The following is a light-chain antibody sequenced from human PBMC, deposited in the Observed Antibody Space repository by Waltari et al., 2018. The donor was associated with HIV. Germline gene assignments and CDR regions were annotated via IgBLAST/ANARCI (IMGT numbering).Light chain of an antibody. Sequence: QPKMTQAPSASKTPGQRITMSCSGTKSNIGNNFISWYQQIAGAAPRLVMARNEQRPAGVPDRFSGTKSGTSAFLAITGLRLDDEATYFCASWDDNLGHWIFGGGTKLTVL. V-gene: IGLV1-47*01. J-gene: IGLJ2*01. CDR3: ASWDDNLGHWI. CDR2: RNE. CDR1: KSNIGNNF.